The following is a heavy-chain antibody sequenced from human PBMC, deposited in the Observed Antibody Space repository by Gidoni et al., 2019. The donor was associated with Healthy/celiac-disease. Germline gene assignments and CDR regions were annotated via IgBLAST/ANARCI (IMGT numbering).Heavy chain of an antibody. CDR3: ARDRRWLQFNYFDY. J-gene: IGHJ4*02. Sequence: QVQLVESGGGVVQPGRSLRLSCAASGFTSSSYGLHWVRQAPGKGLEWVAVIWYDGSNKYYADSVKGRFTISRDNSKNTLYLQMNSLRAEDTAVYYCARDRRWLQFNYFDYWGQGTLVTVSS. CDR1: GFTSSSYG. D-gene: IGHD5-12*01. V-gene: IGHV3-33*01. CDR2: IWYDGSNK.